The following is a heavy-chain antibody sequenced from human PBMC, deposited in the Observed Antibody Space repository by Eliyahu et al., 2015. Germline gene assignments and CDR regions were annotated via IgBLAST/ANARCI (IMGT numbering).Heavy chain of an antibody. CDR2: IYYSGST. CDR1: XGSXXSGGYY. CDR3: ARFEAVTESAGHDY. V-gene: IGHV4-31*03. Sequence: QVQLQESGPGLVKPSQTLSLTXTFXXGSXXSGGYYWSWIRQHPGKGLEWIGYIYYSGSTYYNPSLKSRVTISVDTSKNQFSLKLSSVTAADTAVYYCARFEAVTESAGHDYWGQGTLVTVSS. J-gene: IGHJ4*02. D-gene: IGHD2-21*02.